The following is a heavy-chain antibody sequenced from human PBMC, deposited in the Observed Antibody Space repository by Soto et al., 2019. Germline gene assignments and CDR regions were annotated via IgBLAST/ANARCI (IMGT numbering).Heavy chain of an antibody. V-gene: IGHV3-23*04. CDR1: GITSSTFG. D-gene: IGHD6-13*01. J-gene: IGHJ4*02. CDR2: ISGSGDNT. Sequence: EGQLVESGGGFVQPGGSLRLSCAASGITSSTFGMSWVRQAPGKGLEWVSGISGSGDNTYYADSVKGLFTIARDKSKNTLFLQINGVIAEDTAMYYCGGNPIGPGYGGQRTLVPLST. CDR3: GGNPIGPGY.